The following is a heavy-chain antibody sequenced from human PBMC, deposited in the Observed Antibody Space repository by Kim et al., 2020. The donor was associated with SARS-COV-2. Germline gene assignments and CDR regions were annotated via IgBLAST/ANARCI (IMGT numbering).Heavy chain of an antibody. CDR3: VRDLNGATFDY. CDR2: TYYRSRWIN. D-gene: IGHD5-12*01. V-gene: IGHV6-1*01. J-gene: IGHJ4*02. Sequence: SQTLSLTCAISGDSVSSSVAAWNWTRQSPSRGLEWLGRTYYRSRWINDYAPSVRSRITFNADTSKNQFSLQLQSVTPEDTAVYYCVRDLNGATFDYWGQGILVTVSS. CDR1: GDSVSSSVAA.